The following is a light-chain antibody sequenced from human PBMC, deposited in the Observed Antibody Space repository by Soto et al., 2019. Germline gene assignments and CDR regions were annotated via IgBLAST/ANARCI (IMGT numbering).Light chain of an antibody. V-gene: IGLV1-47*01. CDR2: RNN. CDR3: AAWDDSAYV. CDR1: ISNIGSNY. Sequence: QSVLTQPPSASGTPGQRVTISCSGSISNIGSNYVYWYQQLPGTAPKLLIYRNNQRPSGVPDRFSGSNSGTSASLAISGLRSEDEADYYCAAWDDSAYVFGTGTKVTVL. J-gene: IGLJ1*01.